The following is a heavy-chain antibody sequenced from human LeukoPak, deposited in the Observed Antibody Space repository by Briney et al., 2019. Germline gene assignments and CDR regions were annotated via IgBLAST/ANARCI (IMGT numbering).Heavy chain of an antibody. CDR1: GYTFTSYG. J-gene: IGHJ5*02. CDR2: ISAYNGNT. CDR3: ARGLTFGELSDWFDP. Sequence: ASVKASCKASGYTFTSYGISWVRQAPGQGLEWMGWISAYNGNTNYAQKLQGRVTMTTDTSTSTAYMEPRSLRSDDTAVYYCARGLTFGELSDWFDPWGQGTLVTVSS. V-gene: IGHV1-18*04. D-gene: IGHD3-10*01.